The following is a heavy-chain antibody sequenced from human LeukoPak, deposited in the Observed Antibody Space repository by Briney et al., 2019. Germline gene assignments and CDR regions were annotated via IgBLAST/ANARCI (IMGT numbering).Heavy chain of an antibody. CDR1: GFTFSSYG. V-gene: IGHV3-23*01. CDR3: AKDLRGYEGFDY. CDR2: ISGSGGST. Sequence: GGSLRLSCAASGFTFSSYGMSWVRQAPGKGLEWVSAISGSGGSTYYADSVKGRFTISRDNSKNTLYLQTNSLRAEDTAVYYCAKDLRGYEGFDYWGQGTLVTVSS. J-gene: IGHJ4*02. D-gene: IGHD5-12*01.